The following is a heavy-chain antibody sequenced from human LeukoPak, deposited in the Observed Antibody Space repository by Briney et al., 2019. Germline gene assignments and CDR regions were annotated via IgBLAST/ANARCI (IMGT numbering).Heavy chain of an antibody. CDR1: GYTFTSYG. Sequence: GASVKVSCKASGYTFTSYGISWVRQAPGQGLEWMGWISAYNGNTKYAQNLQGRVTVTTDTSTSTAYMDLRSLRSDDTAAYYCARVLYYYRSGNTNNWFDPWGQGTRVTVSS. V-gene: IGHV1-18*01. CDR2: ISAYNGNT. D-gene: IGHD3-10*01. CDR3: ARVLYYYRSGNTNNWFDP. J-gene: IGHJ5*02.